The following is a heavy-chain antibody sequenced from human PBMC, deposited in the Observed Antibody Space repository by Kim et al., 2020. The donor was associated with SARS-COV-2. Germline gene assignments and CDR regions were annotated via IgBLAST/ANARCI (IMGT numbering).Heavy chain of an antibody. V-gene: IGHV4-34*01. CDR1: GGSFSGYY. CDR2: INHSGST. D-gene: IGHD3-22*01. J-gene: IGHJ4*02. CDR3: ARARGPPRYYDSSGYYLAAYYFDY. Sequence: SETLSLTCAVYGGSFSGYYWSWIRQPPGKGLEWIGEINHSGSTNYNPSLKSRVTISVDTSKNQFSLKLSSVTAADTAVYYCARARGPPRYYDSSGYYLAAYYFDYWGQGTLVTVSS.